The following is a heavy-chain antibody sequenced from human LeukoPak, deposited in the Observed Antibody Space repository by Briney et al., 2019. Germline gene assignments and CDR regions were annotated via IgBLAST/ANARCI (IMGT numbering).Heavy chain of an antibody. CDR3: AGGYYDVLTGLSWFDP. CDR1: GGSISSGGYY. J-gene: IGHJ5*02. CDR2: IYYSGST. V-gene: IGHV4-31*03. Sequence: PSETLSLTCTVSGGSISSGGYYWSWIRQHPGKGLEWIGYIYYSGSTYYNPSLKSRVTISVDTSKNQFSLKLRSVTAADTAVYYCAGGYYDVLTGLSWFDPWGQGTLVTVSS. D-gene: IGHD3-9*01.